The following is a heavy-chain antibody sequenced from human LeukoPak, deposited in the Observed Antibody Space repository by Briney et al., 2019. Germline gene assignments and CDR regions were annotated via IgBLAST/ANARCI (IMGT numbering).Heavy chain of an antibody. D-gene: IGHD5-18*01. CDR3: ARGRFGYSYGSGFDY. CDR2: ISHDGNNK. CDR1: GFTFSDYA. Sequence: PGRSLRLSCAASGFTFSDYAVRWVRQAPGKGLEWMAIISHDGNNKYYADSVRGRLTISRDNSQSTVYVQMDSLRAEDTAMYYCARGRFGYSYGSGFDYWGQGTLVTVSS. J-gene: IGHJ4*02. V-gene: IGHV3-30*04.